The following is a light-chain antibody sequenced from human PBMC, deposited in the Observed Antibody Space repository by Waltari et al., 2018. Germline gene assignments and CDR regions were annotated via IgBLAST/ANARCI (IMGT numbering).Light chain of an antibody. CDR3: AAWDDNLTGPL. J-gene: IGLJ3*02. V-gene: IGLV1-47*01. Sequence: SVLPQPPPASGPPGQPAPIPAPGSSSHLGGNSSSWYQQLPVMAPQLLIYKNNQRPSGVPDRFSGSKSGTSASLAISGLRSDDEAEYYCAAWDDNLTGPLFGGGTKVTVL. CDR2: KNN. CDR1: SSHLGGNS.